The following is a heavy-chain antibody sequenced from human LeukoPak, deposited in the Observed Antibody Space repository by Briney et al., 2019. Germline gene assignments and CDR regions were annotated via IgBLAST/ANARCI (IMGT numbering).Heavy chain of an antibody. Sequence: GGSLRLSCVASGFPFSTTDMTWVRQAAGKGPEWLSTINGAGDRTYYADSVKGRFTISRDNSKNTLYLQMNSLRPEDTAPYYCVKNSGTWSFWGQGTLVTVSS. V-gene: IGHV3-23*01. CDR3: VKNSGTWSF. CDR1: GFPFSTTD. CDR2: INGAGDRT. J-gene: IGHJ4*02. D-gene: IGHD1-26*01.